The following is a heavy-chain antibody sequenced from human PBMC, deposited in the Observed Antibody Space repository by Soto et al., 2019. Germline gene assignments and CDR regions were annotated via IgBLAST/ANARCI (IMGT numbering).Heavy chain of an antibody. V-gene: IGHV4-59*01. CDR3: ARVTVGAPRIDY. D-gene: IGHD1-26*01. CDR2: IYYSGST. Sequence: TSETLSLTCTVSGGSISSYYWSWIRQPPGKGLEWIGYIYYSGSTNYNPSLKSRVTISVDTSKNQFSLKLSSVTAADTAVYYCARVTVGAPRIDYWGQGTLVTVSS. J-gene: IGHJ4*02. CDR1: GGSISSYY.